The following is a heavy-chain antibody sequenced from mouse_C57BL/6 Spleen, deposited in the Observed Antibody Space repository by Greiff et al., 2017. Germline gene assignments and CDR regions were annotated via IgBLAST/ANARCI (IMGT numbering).Heavy chain of an antibody. Sequence: QVQLQQPGAELVRPGSSVKLSCKASGYTFTSYWMDWVKQRPGQGLEWIGNIYPSDSETHYNQKFKDKATLTVDKSSSTAYMQLSSLTSEDSAVYYCARGLTTVVAPNVWGTGTTVTVSS. D-gene: IGHD1-1*01. CDR1: GYTFTSYW. CDR2: IYPSDSET. J-gene: IGHJ1*03. V-gene: IGHV1-61*01. CDR3: ARGLTTVVAPNV.